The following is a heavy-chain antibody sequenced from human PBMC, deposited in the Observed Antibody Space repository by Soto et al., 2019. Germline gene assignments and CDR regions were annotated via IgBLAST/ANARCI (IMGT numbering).Heavy chain of an antibody. CDR2: INHSGST. J-gene: IGHJ5*02. V-gene: IGHV4-34*01. CDR1: GGSFSGYY. Sequence: QVQLQQWGAGLLKPSETLSLTCAVYGGSFSGYYWSWIRQPPGKGLEWIGEINHSGSTNYNPSLKNRVTISVDTSKNQFTLKLSSVTAADTAVYYCARGFSIAVAGTVTWFDPWGQGTLVTVSS. D-gene: IGHD6-19*01. CDR3: ARGFSIAVAGTVTWFDP.